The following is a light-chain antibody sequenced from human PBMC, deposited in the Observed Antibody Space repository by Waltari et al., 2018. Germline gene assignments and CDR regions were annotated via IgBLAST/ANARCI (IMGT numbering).Light chain of an antibody. CDR3: QQYYSTPPT. V-gene: IGKV4-1*01. CDR1: QSVLYSSNNKNY. CDR2: WAS. J-gene: IGKJ2*01. Sequence: DIVMTQSPDFLAVSLGERAPINCKSSQSVLYSSNNKNYLAWYQQRPGQPPKLLIYWASTRESGVPDRFSGSGSVTDFTLTISSLQAEDVAVYYCQQYYSTPPTFGQGTKLEIK.